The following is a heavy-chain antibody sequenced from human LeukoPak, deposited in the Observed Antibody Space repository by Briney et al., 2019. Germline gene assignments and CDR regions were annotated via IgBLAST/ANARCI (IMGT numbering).Heavy chain of an antibody. V-gene: IGHV3-23*01. J-gene: IGHJ1*01. CDR3: AKDQITIFGVVIKYFQH. Sequence: GGSLRLSCAASGFTFSSYAMSWVRQAPGKGLEWVSAISGSGGSTYYADSAKGRFTISRDNSKNTLYLQMNSLRAEDTAVYYCAKDQITIFGVVIKYFQHWGQGTLVTVSS. D-gene: IGHD3-3*01. CDR2: ISGSGGST. CDR1: GFTFSSYA.